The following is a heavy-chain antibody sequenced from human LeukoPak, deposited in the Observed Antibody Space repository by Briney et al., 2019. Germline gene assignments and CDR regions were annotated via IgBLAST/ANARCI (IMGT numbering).Heavy chain of an antibody. CDR2: IYYSGST. CDR1: GGSISSSSYY. V-gene: IGHV4-39*07. Sequence: SETLSLTCTVSGGSISSSSYYWGWIRQPPGKGLEWIGSIYYSGSTYYNPSLKSRVTISVDTSKNQCSLKLSSVTAADTAVYYCARGVEVVVAATGYFDLWGRGTLVTVSS. D-gene: IGHD2-15*01. J-gene: IGHJ2*01. CDR3: ARGVEVVVAATGYFDL.